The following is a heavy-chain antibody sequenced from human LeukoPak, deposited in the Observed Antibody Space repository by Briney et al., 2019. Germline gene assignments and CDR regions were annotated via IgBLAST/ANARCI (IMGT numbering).Heavy chain of an antibody. CDR2: IFYSGST. CDR1: NGSISSDGYS. V-gene: IGHV4-30-4*07. J-gene: IGHJ4*02. CDR3: ARDASRIQLWPL. D-gene: IGHD5-18*01. Sequence: SETLSLTCAVSNGSISSDGYSWSWIRHPPGKGLEWIGYIFYSGSTHCSPSLKSRVTISVDMSKNQFSLKLSSVTAADTAIYYCARDASRIQLWPLWGQGTLVTVSS.